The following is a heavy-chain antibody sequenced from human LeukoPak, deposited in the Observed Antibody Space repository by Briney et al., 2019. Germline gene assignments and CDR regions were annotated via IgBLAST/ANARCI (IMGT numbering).Heavy chain of an antibody. CDR3: ARQDDKYGGDY. D-gene: IGHD3-22*01. Sequence: PGRSLRLSCATSGFTFSTYAMRWVRQAPGKGLEWVAVISFDGTDKYYADSVKGRFTISRDSSKNTLYLQMNSLRAEDSAVSYCARQDDKYGGDYWGQGTLVTVSS. CDR1: GFTFSTYA. CDR2: ISFDGTDK. V-gene: IGHV3-30*04. J-gene: IGHJ4*02.